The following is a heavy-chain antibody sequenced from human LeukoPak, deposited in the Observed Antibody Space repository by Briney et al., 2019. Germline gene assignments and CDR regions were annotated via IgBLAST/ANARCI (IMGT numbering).Heavy chain of an antibody. CDR2: IYTSGST. D-gene: IGHD3-16*01. V-gene: IGHV4-4*09. Sequence: PSETLSLTCTVSGGSISSYYWSWIRQPPGKGLEWIGYIYTSGSTNYNPSLKSRVTISVDTSKNQFSLKLSSVTAADTAVYYCARLGVWFDPWGQGTLVTVSS. CDR1: GGSISSYY. CDR3: ARLGVWFDP. J-gene: IGHJ5*02.